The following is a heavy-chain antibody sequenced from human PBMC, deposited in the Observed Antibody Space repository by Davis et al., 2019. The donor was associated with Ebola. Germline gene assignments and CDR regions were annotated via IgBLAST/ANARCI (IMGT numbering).Heavy chain of an antibody. CDR1: GGSFSGYY. D-gene: IGHD3-10*01. J-gene: IGHJ5*02. CDR3: ARVYGIRNWFDP. CDR2: INHSGST. Sequence: MPGGSLRLSCAVYGGSFSGYYWSWIRQPPGKGLEWIGEINHSGSTNYNPSLKSRVTISVDTSKNQFSLKLSSVTAADTAVYYCARVYGIRNWFDPWGQGTLVTVSS. V-gene: IGHV4-34*01.